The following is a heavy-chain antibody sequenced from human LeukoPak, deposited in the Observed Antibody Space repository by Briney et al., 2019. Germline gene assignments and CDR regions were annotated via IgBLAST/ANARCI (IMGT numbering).Heavy chain of an antibody. Sequence: EASVKVSCKASGYTFSDYYIHWVRQAPGQGLEWMGRINPNSGGTNYAQKFQGRVTMTRDTSISTAYMELSRLRSDDTALYYCARAGVWDYSDTSGYHNGAFDIWGRGTMVTVSS. J-gene: IGHJ3*02. CDR2: INPNSGGT. CDR3: ARAGVWDYSDTSGYHNGAFDI. D-gene: IGHD3-22*01. V-gene: IGHV1-2*06. CDR1: GYTFSDYY.